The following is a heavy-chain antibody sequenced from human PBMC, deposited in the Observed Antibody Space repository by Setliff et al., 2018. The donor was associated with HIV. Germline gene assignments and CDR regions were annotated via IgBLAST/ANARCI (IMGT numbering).Heavy chain of an antibody. CDR3: AKDGCDSSNYYGLVDF. V-gene: IGHV3-30*18. J-gene: IGHJ4*02. D-gene: IGHD3-22*01. CDR1: GFNFSTYG. CDR2: ISNDGRDK. Sequence: GGSLRLSCVGSGFNFSTYGMHWVRQAPGKGLEWVAVISNDGRDKYYADSVRGRSTISRDNSKNTLFLQVNSLTEEDTAVYYCAKDGCDSSNYYGLVDFWGQGALVTVSS.